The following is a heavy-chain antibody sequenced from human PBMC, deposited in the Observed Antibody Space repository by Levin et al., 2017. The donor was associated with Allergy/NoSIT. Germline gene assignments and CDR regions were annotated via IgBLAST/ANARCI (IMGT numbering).Heavy chain of an antibody. V-gene: IGHV4-31*02. CDR2: IYYSGST. J-gene: IGHJ4*02. CDR3: AREDGSTFDF. Sequence: PEKGLEWIGYIYYSGSTFYNLSLKSRLMISVDTSKNQFSLNVSSVTAADTAVYYCAREDGSTFDFWGQGALVTVAS. D-gene: IGHD2-2*03.